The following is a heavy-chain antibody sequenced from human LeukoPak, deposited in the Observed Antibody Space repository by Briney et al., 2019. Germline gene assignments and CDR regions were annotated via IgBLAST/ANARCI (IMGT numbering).Heavy chain of an antibody. CDR3: ARGRYCGETTCSDFDS. V-gene: IGHV1-2*02. CDR1: GYTFTGYY. D-gene: IGHD2-21*01. CDR2: INPNSGGT. Sequence: ASVKVSCKASGYTFTGYYMHWVRQAPGQGLEWMGWINPNSGGTKCSQKFQGRVTLIRDTSISTAYMELSRLTSDDTAVYYCARGRYCGETTCSDFDSWGQGTLVTVSS. J-gene: IGHJ4*02.